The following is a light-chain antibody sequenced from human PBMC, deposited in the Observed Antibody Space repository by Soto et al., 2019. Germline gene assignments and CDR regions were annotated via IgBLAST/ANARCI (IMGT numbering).Light chain of an antibody. CDR2: GTS. V-gene: IGKV3-20*01. CDR1: QTISSNY. CDR3: QQYVSWT. J-gene: IGKJ1*01. Sequence: EIVLTQSPGTLSVSPGERATLSCRASQTISSNYLAWYQQKPGQAPSLLIYGTSCRATGIPDRFSGSGSGXXXXXXXXXLEPEXSAXXXCQQYVSWTFGQGTKVEIK.